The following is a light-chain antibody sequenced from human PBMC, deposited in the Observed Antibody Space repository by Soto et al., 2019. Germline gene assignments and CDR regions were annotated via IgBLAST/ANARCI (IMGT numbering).Light chain of an antibody. Sequence: QSALTQPPSVSGSPGQSVTISCTGTSSDVGSYNRVSWYQQPPGTAPKLMIYEVSNRPSGVPDRFSGSKSGNTASLTISGLQAEDAAYYYYSSYTSSSTFFGTGTKLTVL. CDR1: SSDVGSYNR. CDR2: EVS. V-gene: IGLV2-18*02. CDR3: SSYTSSSTF. J-gene: IGLJ1*01.